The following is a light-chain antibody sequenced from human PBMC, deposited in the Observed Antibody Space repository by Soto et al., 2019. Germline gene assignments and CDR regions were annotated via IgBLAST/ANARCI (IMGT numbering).Light chain of an antibody. CDR3: PQRSSWPIT. CDR1: QTISSW. J-gene: IGKJ5*01. Sequence: SQMTQSTSTLSGSVGDRVTITCRASQTISSWLAWYQQKPGKAPKLLIYKASTLKSGVPSRFSGSGSGTDFTLTISSLEPEDFALYYCPQRSSWPITSGQGTLLEIK. CDR2: KAS. V-gene: IGKV1-5*03.